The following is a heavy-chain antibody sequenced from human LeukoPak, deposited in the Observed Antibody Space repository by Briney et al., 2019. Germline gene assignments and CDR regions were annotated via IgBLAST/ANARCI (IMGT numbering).Heavy chain of an antibody. V-gene: IGHV4-38-2*02. CDR2: INHSGST. J-gene: IGHJ4*02. CDR3: ARQYCSGGSCYIDY. Sequence: SETLSLTCTVSGYSISSGYYWGWIRQPPGKGLEWIGSINHSGSTYHNPSLKSRVTISVDTSKNQFSLKLSSVTAADTAVYYCARQYCSGGSCYIDYWGQGTLVTVSS. D-gene: IGHD2-15*01. CDR1: GYSISSGYY.